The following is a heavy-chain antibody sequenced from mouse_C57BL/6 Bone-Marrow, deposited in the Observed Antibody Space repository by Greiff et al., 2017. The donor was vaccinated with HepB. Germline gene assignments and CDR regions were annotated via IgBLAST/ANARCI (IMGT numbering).Heavy chain of an antibody. J-gene: IGHJ1*03. V-gene: IGHV5-2*01. D-gene: IGHD2-4*01. CDR1: EYEFPSHD. Sequence: EVQGVESGGGLVQPGESLKLSCESNEYEFPSHDMSWVRKTPEKRLELVAAINSDGGSTYYPDTMERRFIISRDNTKKTLYLQMSSLRSEDTALYYCASIYYDYDRYFDVWGTGTTVTVSS. CDR3: ASIYYDYDRYFDV. CDR2: INSDGGST.